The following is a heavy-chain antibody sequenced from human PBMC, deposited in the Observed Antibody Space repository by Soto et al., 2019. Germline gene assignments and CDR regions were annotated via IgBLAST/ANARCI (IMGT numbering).Heavy chain of an antibody. Sequence: ASVKVSCKASGYTFTGYDINWVRQATGQGLEWMGWMNPNSGNTGYAQKFQGRVTMTRNTSISTAYMELSSLRSEDTAVYYCARESSCSSTSCYSNWFDPWGQGTLVTVSS. D-gene: IGHD2-2*01. J-gene: IGHJ5*02. CDR3: ARESSCSSTSCYSNWFDP. V-gene: IGHV1-8*01. CDR2: MNPNSGNT. CDR1: GYTFTGYD.